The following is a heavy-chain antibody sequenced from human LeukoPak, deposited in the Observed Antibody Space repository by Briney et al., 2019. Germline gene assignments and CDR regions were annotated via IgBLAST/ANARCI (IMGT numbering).Heavy chain of an antibody. CDR2: TSSGSDYI. J-gene: IGHJ3*02. V-gene: IGHV3-21*01. CDR3: ARGHSGSYQRTDAFDI. Sequence: GGSLRLSCAASGFAFISYSINWVRQAPGKGLEWVSSTSSGSDYIYYADSMKGRFSTSRDNAKNSLYLQMNSLTVEDTAVYYCARGHSGSYQRTDAFDIWGQGTMVTVSS. D-gene: IGHD1-26*01. CDR1: GFAFISYS.